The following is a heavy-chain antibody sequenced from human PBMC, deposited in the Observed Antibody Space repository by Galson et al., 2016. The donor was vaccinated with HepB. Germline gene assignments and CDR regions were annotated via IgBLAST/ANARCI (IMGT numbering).Heavy chain of an antibody. V-gene: IGHV3-30*18. CDR1: GSTFSIYG. J-gene: IGHJ4*02. D-gene: IGHD1-26*01. CDR3: AKKSPGKELSPPDY. CDR2: TSSDEGVK. Sequence: SLRLSCAASGSTFSIYGMHWIRQAPGKGLEWVATTSSDEGVKHYADPVQGRFTISKDNFKNTLYLQMNSLRAEDTAVYYCAKKSPGKELSPPDYWGQGTLVTVSS.